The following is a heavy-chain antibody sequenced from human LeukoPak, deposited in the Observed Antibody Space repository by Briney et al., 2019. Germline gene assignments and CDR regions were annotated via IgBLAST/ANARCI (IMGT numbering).Heavy chain of an antibody. CDR3: ARDYRAQLWLEGGAFDI. D-gene: IGHD5-18*01. V-gene: IGHV3-11*04. CDR2: ISSFSGTI. CDR1: GFTVRTNY. Sequence: GGSLRLSCVVSGFTVRTNYMSWVRQAPGKGLEWVSYISSFSGTINYADSVKGRFTISRDNAKNSLYLQMNSLRAEDTAVYYCARDYRAQLWLEGGAFDIWGQGTMVTVS. J-gene: IGHJ3*02.